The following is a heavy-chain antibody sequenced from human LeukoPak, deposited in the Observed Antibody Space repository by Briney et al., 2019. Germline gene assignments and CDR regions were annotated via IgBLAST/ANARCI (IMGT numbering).Heavy chain of an antibody. Sequence: SETLSLTCTVSGGSISSYYWSWIRQPAGRGLEWIGRIYTSGSSNYNPSLNSRVTMSVDTSKNQFSLNLSSVTAADMAVYYCARDPHDGSGHYAGFDYWGQGTLVTVSS. CDR3: ARDPHDGSGHYAGFDY. J-gene: IGHJ4*02. V-gene: IGHV4-4*07. CDR2: IYTSGSS. CDR1: GGSISSYY. D-gene: IGHD3-22*01.